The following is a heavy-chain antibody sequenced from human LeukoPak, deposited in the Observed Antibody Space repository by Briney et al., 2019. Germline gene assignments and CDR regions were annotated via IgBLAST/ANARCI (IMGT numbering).Heavy chain of an antibody. Sequence: GGSLRLSCAASGFPFSSYWMHWVRQAPGKGLVWVSRINSDENSTSYADSVKGRFTISRDNAKNTLYLQMNSLRAEDTAVYYCARDPLDGYSSGWYYFDYWGQGTLVTVSS. D-gene: IGHD6-19*01. J-gene: IGHJ4*02. CDR2: INSDENST. CDR1: GFPFSSYW. V-gene: IGHV3-74*01. CDR3: ARDPLDGYSSGWYYFDY.